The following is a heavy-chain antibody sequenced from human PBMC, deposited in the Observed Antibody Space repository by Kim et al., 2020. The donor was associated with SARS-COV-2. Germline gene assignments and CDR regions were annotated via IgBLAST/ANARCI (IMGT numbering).Heavy chain of an antibody. D-gene: IGHD2-21*02. V-gene: IGHV4-61*02. Sequence: SETLSLTCTVSGGSISSGSYYWSWIRQPAGKGLEWIGRIYTSGSTNYNPSLKSRVTISVDTSKNQFSLKLSSVTAADTAGYYCAAGDGDFDYWGQGTLVTVSS. J-gene: IGHJ4*02. CDR1: GGSISSGSYY. CDR2: IYTSGST. CDR3: AAGDGDFDY.